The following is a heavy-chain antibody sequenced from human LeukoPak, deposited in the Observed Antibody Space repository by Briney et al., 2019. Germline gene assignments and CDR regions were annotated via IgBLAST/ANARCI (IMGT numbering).Heavy chain of an antibody. CDR3: ARSDGLLWFGELGVFDP. V-gene: IGHV6-1*01. CDR1: GVSFSSNSAA. D-gene: IGHD3-10*01. CDR2: TYYRRKRYN. Sequence: ETLSLTCAISGVSFSSNSAAWRWITQSPSRGLEWLGSTYYRRKRYNDYAVSLKSRITINPDTIKKQFSLQLISVTPESTAVYYCARSDGLLWFGELGVFDPWGQGTLVTVSS. J-gene: IGHJ5*02.